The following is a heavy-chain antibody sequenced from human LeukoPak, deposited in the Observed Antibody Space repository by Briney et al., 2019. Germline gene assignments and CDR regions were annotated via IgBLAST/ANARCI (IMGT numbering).Heavy chain of an antibody. V-gene: IGHV3-30*04. Sequence: GGSLRLSCAASGFTFSSYAMHWVRQAPGKGLEWVAVISYDGSNKYFADSVKGRFTISRDNSKNTLYLQMNSLRPEDTAVYYCAKEGSSSVYYYYYMDVWGKGATVTVSS. CDR3: AKEGSSSVYYYYYMDV. CDR1: GFTFSSYA. CDR2: ISYDGSNK. D-gene: IGHD6-6*01. J-gene: IGHJ6*03.